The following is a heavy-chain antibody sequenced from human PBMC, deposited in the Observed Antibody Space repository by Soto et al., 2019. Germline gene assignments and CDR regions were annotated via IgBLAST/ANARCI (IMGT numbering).Heavy chain of an antibody. V-gene: IGHV4-59*01. J-gene: IGHJ3*02. D-gene: IGHD6-13*01. CDR2: IYYSGST. Sequence: QVQLQESGPGLVKPSETLSLTCTVSGGSLSSYYWNWIRQPPGKGLEWIGHIYYSGSTNYSPSLKSRVTIAIDSSKNHFSLKLSSVTAADTAVYFCAREGSWYSDAFDIWGQGTMVTVSS. CDR3: AREGSWYSDAFDI. CDR1: GGSLSSYY.